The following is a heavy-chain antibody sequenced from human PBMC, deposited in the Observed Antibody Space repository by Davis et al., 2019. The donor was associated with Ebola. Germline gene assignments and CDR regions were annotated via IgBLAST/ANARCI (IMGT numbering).Heavy chain of an antibody. D-gene: IGHD4/OR15-4a*01. V-gene: IGHV3-23*01. J-gene: IGHJ4*02. CDR2: ISGSGGST. CDR3: AKVNGFVLGY. Sequence: GGSLRLSCAASGFTFNSYAMSWVRQAPGEGLEWVSAISGSGGSTDYADSVKGRFTISRDNFKNTLYLQMNNLRVEDTAVYYCAKVNGFVLGYWGQGTLVTVSS. CDR1: GFTFNSYA.